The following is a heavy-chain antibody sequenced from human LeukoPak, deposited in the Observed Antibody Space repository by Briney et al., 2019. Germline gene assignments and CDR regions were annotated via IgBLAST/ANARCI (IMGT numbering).Heavy chain of an antibody. J-gene: IGHJ4*02. CDR3: ARVTRNSGWFFDY. D-gene: IGHD6-19*01. CDR2: TAHRGST. Sequence: SETLSLTCDVSGYSISGGYFWGWIRQPPGMGLKWIGSTAHRGSTYYNPSLKGRVSISIDGSKNQFSLSLTSVTAADTAIYYCARVTRNSGWFFDYWGQGTLATVSS. CDR1: GYSISGGYF. V-gene: IGHV4-38-2*01.